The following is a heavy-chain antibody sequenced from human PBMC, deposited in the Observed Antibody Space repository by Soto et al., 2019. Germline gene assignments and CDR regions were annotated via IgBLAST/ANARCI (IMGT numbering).Heavy chain of an antibody. CDR1: GYTFTGYY. D-gene: IGHD3-22*01. J-gene: IGHJ6*02. CDR3: AGGTDDSSGYLAAYYGMDV. Sequence: QVQLVQSGAEVKKPGASVKVSCKASGYTFTGYYMHWVRQAPGQGLEWMGWINPNSGGTNYAQKFQGWVTMTRDTSVSTAYMELSRLRSDDTAVYYCAGGTDDSSGYLAAYYGMDVWGQGTTVTVSS. V-gene: IGHV1-2*04. CDR2: INPNSGGT.